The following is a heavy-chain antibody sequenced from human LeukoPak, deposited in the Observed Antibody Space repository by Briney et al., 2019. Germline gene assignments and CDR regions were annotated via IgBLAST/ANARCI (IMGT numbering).Heavy chain of an antibody. V-gene: IGHV4-61*01. J-gene: IGHJ3*02. CDR1: GGSVSSGSYY. D-gene: IGHD2-15*01. CDR2: IYYSGSA. CDR3: ARGPQYVAAFDI. Sequence: PSETLSLTCTVSGGSVSSGSYYWSWNRQPPGKGLEWIGYIYYSGSAGYNPSLKSRVTISADTSKDQFSLKLTSVSAADTAVYYCARGPQYVAAFDIWGQGTMVTVSS.